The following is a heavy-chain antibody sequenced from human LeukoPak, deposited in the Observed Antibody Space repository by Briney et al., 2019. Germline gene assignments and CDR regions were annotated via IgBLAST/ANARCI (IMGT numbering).Heavy chain of an antibody. D-gene: IGHD2-2*01. CDR2: IYYSGST. J-gene: IGHJ5*02. Sequence: PSQTLSLTRTVSGGSISSGDDYWSWIRQSPGKGLEWIGYIYYSGSTYYNPSLKSRVTISVDTSKNQFSLKLSSVTAADTAVYYCARGERYCSSTSCYAKGFDPWGQGTLVTVSS. CDR3: ARGERYCSSTSCYAKGFDP. CDR1: GGSISSGDDY. V-gene: IGHV4-30-4*01.